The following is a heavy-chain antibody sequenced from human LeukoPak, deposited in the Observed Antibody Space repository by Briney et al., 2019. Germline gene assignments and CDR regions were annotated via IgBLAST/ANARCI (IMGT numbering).Heavy chain of an antibody. CDR1: GFTFSSYW. CDR2: IKQDGSEK. CDR3: ASYYGSGSRRAFGI. D-gene: IGHD3-10*01. J-gene: IGHJ3*02. V-gene: IGHV3-7*03. Sequence: GGSLRLSCAASGFTFSSYWMSWVRQAPGKGLEWVANIKQDGSEKYYVDSVKGRFTISRDNAKNSLYLQMNSLRAEDTAVYYCASYYGSGSRRAFGIWGQGTMVTVSS.